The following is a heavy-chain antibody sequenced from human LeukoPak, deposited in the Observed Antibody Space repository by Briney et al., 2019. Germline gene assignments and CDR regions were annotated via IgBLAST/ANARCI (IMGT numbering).Heavy chain of an antibody. D-gene: IGHD6-19*01. CDR3: ARDPGNHDGYSSGWYRPYYYYGMDV. V-gene: IGHV3-66*01. Sequence: PGGSLRLSCAASGFTVSSNYMSWVRQAPGKGLEWVSVIYSGGSTYYADSVKGRFTISRDNSKNTLYLQMNGLRAEDTAVYYCARDPGNHDGYSSGWYRPYYYYGMDVWGQGTTVTVSS. J-gene: IGHJ6*02. CDR1: GFTVSSNY. CDR2: IYSGGST.